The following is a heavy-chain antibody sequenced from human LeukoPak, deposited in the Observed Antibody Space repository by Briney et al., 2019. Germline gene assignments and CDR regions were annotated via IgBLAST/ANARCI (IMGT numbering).Heavy chain of an antibody. CDR1: GASISSYY. J-gene: IGHJ5*02. V-gene: IGHV4-59*12. Sequence: SETLSLTCSVSGASISSYYWSWIRQPPGKGLECFGYIYYSGNTSYNPSLKSRATMSIDTSKNQFSLKLSSVTAADTAVYYCTREPVPWGQGTLVTVSS. CDR2: IYYSGNT. CDR3: TREPVP.